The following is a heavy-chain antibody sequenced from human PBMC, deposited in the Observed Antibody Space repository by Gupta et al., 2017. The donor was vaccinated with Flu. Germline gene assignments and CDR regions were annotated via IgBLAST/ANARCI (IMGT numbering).Heavy chain of an antibody. J-gene: IGHJ4*02. CDR3: AKDPKQFHSYGYGGGHY. CDR1: GFTFSSYA. V-gene: IGHV3-23*01. CDR2: ISGSGGST. Sequence: EVQLLESGGGLVQPGGSLRLSCAASGFTFSSYAMSWVRQAPGKGLEWVSAISGSGGSTYYADSVKGRFTISRDNSKNTLYLQMNSLRAEDTAVDYCAKDPKQFHSYGYGGGHYWGQGTLVTVSS. D-gene: IGHD5-18*01.